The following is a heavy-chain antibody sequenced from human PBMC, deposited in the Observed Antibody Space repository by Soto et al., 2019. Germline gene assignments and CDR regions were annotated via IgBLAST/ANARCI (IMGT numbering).Heavy chain of an antibody. V-gene: IGHV4-30-2*01. CDR2: IYHGST. CDR3: ASFRMVRGVILDNWFDP. Sequence: SETLSLTCAVSGGSISSGGYSWSWIRQPPGKGLEWIGYIYHGSTYYNPSLKSRVTISVDKSKNQFSLKLSSVTAADTAVYYCASFRMVRGVILDNWFDPWGQGTLVTVSS. CDR1: GGSISSGGYS. J-gene: IGHJ5*02. D-gene: IGHD3-10*01.